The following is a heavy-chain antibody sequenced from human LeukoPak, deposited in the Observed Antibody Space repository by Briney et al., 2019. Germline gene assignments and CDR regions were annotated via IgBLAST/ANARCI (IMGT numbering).Heavy chain of an antibody. CDR2: MSSSSSYI. Sequence: GGSLRLSCAASGFTFSSYSMNWVRQAPGKGLEWVSSMSSSSSYIYYADSVKGRFTISRDNAKNSLYLQMNSLRAEDTAVYYCARDLLVVPAATAFDYWGQGTLVTVSS. J-gene: IGHJ4*02. D-gene: IGHD2-2*01. V-gene: IGHV3-21*01. CDR3: ARDLLVVPAATAFDY. CDR1: GFTFSSYS.